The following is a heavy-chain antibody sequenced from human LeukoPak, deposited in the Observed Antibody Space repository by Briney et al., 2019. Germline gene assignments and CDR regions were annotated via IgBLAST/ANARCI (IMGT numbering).Heavy chain of an antibody. J-gene: IGHJ4*02. CDR3: ARDTLGEGEDANYAVYYFDY. V-gene: IGHV3-74*01. D-gene: IGHD4/OR15-4a*01. CDR1: GFTFSSYW. CDR2: INSDGSST. Sequence: GGSLRLSCAASGFTFSSYWMHWVRQAPGKGLVWVSRINSDGSSTSYADSVKGRFTISRDNGKNSLDLQMNSLRADDTAFYYCARDTLGEGEDANYAVYYFDYWGQGTVVTVSS.